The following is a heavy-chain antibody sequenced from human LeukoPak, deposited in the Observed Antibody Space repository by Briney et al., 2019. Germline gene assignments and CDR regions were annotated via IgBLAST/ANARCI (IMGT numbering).Heavy chain of an antibody. V-gene: IGHV6-1*01. CDR3: ARDPRISSCWQFDY. J-gene: IGHJ4*02. CDR2: TDYRSRWYN. D-gene: IGHD6-19*01. Sequence: HSQTLSLTCAISRDSVSSKSGTCNSPRQSPSKGLEWLRKTDYRSRWYNDSALSVKSRITINPDTSKNQFSLHLNSVTPEDTAVYYCARDPRISSCWQFDYWGQGTLVTVTS. CDR1: RDSVSSKSGT.